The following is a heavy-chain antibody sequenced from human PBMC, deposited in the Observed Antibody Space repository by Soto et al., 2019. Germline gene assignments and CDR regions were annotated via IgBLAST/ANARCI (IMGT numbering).Heavy chain of an antibody. V-gene: IGHV3-11*05. CDR2: IGTRTSYT. CDR3: ARNPCDY. J-gene: IGHJ4*02. Sequence: QVQLVESGGGLVKPGGSLRLSCAASGFTFSDYYMSWIRQAPGKGLEWVSYIGTRTSYTDYADSVKGRFTISRDNAARSLYLQMDSLRADDTAVYYCARNPCDYWGQGTLVTVSS. CDR1: GFTFSDYY.